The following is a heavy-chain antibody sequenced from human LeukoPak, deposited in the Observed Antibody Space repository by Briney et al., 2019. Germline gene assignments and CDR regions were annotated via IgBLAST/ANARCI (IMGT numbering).Heavy chain of an antibody. V-gene: IGHV1-69*13. J-gene: IGHJ4*02. CDR2: IIPLFGTA. CDR1: GGSFSSHA. D-gene: IGHD3-10*01. Sequence: SVKVSCKASGGSFSSHAISWVRQAPGQGLEWMGGIIPLFGTANYAQKFLGRVTITADESTTTTYMELTSLKSEDTAVYYCAREWAGYGSGSYYYYWGQGTLVTVSS. CDR3: AREWAGYGSGSYYYY.